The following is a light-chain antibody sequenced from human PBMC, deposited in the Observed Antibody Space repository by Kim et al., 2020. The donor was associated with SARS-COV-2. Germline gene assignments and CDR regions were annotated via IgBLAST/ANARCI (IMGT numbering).Light chain of an antibody. J-gene: IGKJ4*01. CDR2: GAS. V-gene: IGKV3-15*01. Sequence: DIVMTQSPATLSVSPGERATLSCRASQSLSSNLAWYQQKPGQAPRLLIYGASTRATGIPARFSGSGSGTEFTLTISSLQSEDFAVYYCQQYNNWPPPLTFGGGTKVDIK. CDR3: QQYNNWPPPLT. CDR1: QSLSSN.